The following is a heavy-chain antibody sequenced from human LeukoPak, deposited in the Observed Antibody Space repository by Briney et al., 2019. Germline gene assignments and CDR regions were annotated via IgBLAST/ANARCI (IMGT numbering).Heavy chain of an antibody. Sequence: GGSLRLSCAASGFTFSSYSMNWVRQAPGKGLEWVSYISSSSSTIYYADSVKGRFTISRDNAKNTLYLQMNSLRAEDTAVYYCARSGAMITIFGVVLFDYWGQGTLVTVSS. J-gene: IGHJ4*02. V-gene: IGHV3-48*04. CDR1: GFTFSSYS. D-gene: IGHD3-3*01. CDR2: ISSSSSTI. CDR3: ARSGAMITIFGVVLFDY.